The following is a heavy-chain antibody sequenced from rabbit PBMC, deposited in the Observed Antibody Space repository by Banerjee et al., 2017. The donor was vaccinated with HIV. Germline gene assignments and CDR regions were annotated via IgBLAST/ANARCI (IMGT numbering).Heavy chain of an antibody. V-gene: IGHV1S45*01. CDR2: IGVGSGGT. CDR1: GFSFSSGYC. D-gene: IGHD6-1*01. CDR3: ARDHYIGSDVYVWAFDP. J-gene: IGHJ2*01. Sequence: QQQLEESGGGLVKPGGTLTLTCTTSGFSFSSGYCMCWVRQTPGKGLEWIGCIGVGSGGTNYASWAKGRFTSSKTSSTTVTLQMTSLTAADTATYFCARDHYIGSDVYVWAFDPRGQGTLVTVS.